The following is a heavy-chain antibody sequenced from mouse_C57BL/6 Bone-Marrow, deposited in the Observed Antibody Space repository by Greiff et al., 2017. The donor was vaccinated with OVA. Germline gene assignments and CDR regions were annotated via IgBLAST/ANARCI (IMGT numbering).Heavy chain of an antibody. Sequence: QVQLKQSGAELVKPGASVKISCKASGYAFSSYWMNWVKQRPGTGLEWIGQIYPGDGDTNYNGKFKGKATLTADKSSSTAYMQLSSLTSEDSAVYFCARVSWVGQGMDYWGQGTSVTVSS. CDR1: GYAFSSYW. CDR3: ARVSWVGQGMDY. CDR2: IYPGDGDT. V-gene: IGHV1-80*01. J-gene: IGHJ4*01. D-gene: IGHD3-3*01.